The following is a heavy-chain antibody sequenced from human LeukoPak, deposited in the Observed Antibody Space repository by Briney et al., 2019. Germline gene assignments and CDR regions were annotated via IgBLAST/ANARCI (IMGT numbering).Heavy chain of an antibody. CDR1: GFTFSSYS. J-gene: IGHJ4*02. Sequence: PGGSLRLSCAASGFTFSSYSMSWVRQAPGKGLEWVSAISGSGGSTYYADSVKGRFTISRDNSKNTLYLQMNSLRAEDTAVYYCAKSQKDYDFWSGTLDYWGQGTLVTVSS. CDR3: AKSQKDYDFWSGTLDY. CDR2: ISGSGGST. V-gene: IGHV3-23*01. D-gene: IGHD3-3*01.